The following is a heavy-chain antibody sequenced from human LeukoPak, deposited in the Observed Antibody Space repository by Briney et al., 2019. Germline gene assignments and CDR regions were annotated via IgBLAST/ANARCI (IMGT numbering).Heavy chain of an antibody. CDR2: PWYDGSNK. CDR1: GFTFSSYG. J-gene: IGHJ4*02. V-gene: IGHV3-33*01. Sequence: ARTLRLSCAASGFTFSSYGLHWLRQAPGKGLEWVAVPWYDGSNKYYADSVKGRFTISRDNSKNTLYLQMNSLRAEDTAVYYCARDPAAGYSSYYFDYWVQGTLVTVCS. CDR3: ARDPAAGYSSYYFDY. D-gene: IGHD6-6*01.